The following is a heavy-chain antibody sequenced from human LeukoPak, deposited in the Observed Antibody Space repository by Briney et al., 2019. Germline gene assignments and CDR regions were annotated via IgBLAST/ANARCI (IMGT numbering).Heavy chain of an antibody. CDR2: ISGSGGRT. CDR1: GFTFSSYA. CDR3: ARDWTLNY. J-gene: IGHJ4*02. D-gene: IGHD3/OR15-3a*01. V-gene: IGHV3-23*01. Sequence: GGSLRLSCAASGFTFSSYAMNWVRQAPGKGLEWVSAISGSGGRTYQPDSVKGRFTISRDNSKNTLYLQMNSLRAEDTAVYYCARDWTLNYWGQGTLVTVSS.